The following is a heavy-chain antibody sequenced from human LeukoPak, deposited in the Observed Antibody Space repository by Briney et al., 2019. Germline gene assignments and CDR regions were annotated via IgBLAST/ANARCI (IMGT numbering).Heavy chain of an antibody. D-gene: IGHD3-10*01. CDR3: ARDPSPLWFGEMRTYFDL. Sequence: SQTLSLTCTFSGGSVRSGDYYRNWIRQPPGKGLEWVGYISYTGGTQYNPSLNSRVTMSIDTSKNHLSLKLSSVTAADTAVYYCARDPSPLWFGEMRTYFDLWGRGTLVTVSS. V-gene: IGHV4-30-4*01. CDR1: GGSVRSGDYY. CDR2: ISYTGGT. J-gene: IGHJ2*01.